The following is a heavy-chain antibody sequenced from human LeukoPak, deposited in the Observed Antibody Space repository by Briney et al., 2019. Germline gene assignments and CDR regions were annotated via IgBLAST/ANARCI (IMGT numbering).Heavy chain of an antibody. Sequence: GGSLRLSCAVSGLRFTDAWMTWVRQAPGKGLEWLGRIKSLGSGGTIDNAAPVKGRITISRDDSRNSLYLQISSLEIEDTSVYYCAWDSSGHYTFLAWGPGTLVTVSS. CDR2: IKSLGSGGTI. CDR1: GLRFTDAW. J-gene: IGHJ4*02. V-gene: IGHV3-15*01. D-gene: IGHD3-22*01. CDR3: AWDSSGHYTFLA.